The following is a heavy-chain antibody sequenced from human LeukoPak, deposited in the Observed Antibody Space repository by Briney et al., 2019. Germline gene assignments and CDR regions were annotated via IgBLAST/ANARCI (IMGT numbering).Heavy chain of an antibody. CDR2: ISYDGSNK. V-gene: IGHV3-30-3*01. Sequence: SGGSLRLSCAASGFTFSSYAMHWVRQAPGKGLEWVAVISYDGSNKYYADSVKGRFTISRDNSKNTLYLQMNSLRAEDTAVYYCARGRYTSGWYPDYFDFWGQGTRVTVSS. CDR3: ARGRYTSGWYPDYFDF. D-gene: IGHD6-19*01. CDR1: GFTFSSYA. J-gene: IGHJ4*02.